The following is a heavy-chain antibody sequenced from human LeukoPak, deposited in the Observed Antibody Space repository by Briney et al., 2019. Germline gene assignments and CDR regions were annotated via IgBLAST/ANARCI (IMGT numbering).Heavy chain of an antibody. D-gene: IGHD1-14*01. CDR1: GFTFDDYS. Sequence: GGSLRLSCTASGFTFDDYSMSWVRQAPGKGLEWVGFIRSKAYGGTTEYAASVKGRFSISRDDSKSIAYLQMNGLKIEDTAVYYCTRGRYSTSRNVYYWGQGTLVTVSS. CDR2: IRSKAYGGTT. J-gene: IGHJ4*02. CDR3: TRGRYSTSRNVYY. V-gene: IGHV3-49*04.